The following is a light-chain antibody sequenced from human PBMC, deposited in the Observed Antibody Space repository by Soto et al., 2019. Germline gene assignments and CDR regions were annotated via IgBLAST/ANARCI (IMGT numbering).Light chain of an antibody. J-gene: IGLJ1*01. CDR1: SSDVGGYNY. CDR3: SSYTTFSTYV. V-gene: IGLV2-14*01. CDR2: DVR. Sequence: QSVLTQPASVSGSPGQSITISCTGTSSDVGGYNYVSWYQQHPGKAPKLMIYDVRNRPSGVSNRFSGSKSVNTASLTISGLQAEDEADYYCSSYTTFSTYVFGTGTKVTV.